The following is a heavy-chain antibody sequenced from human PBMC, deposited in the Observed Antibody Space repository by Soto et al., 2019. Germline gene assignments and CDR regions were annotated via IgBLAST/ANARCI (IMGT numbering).Heavy chain of an antibody. CDR3: TTTYYYDSSGYYYGNYYGMDV. Sequence: PGGSLRLSCAASGFPFSNAWMSWVRQAPGKGLEWVGRIKSKTDGGTTDYAAPVKGRFTISREDSKNTLYLQMNSLKTEDTAVDYCTTTYYYDSSGYYYGNYYGMDVWGQGTTVTVSS. J-gene: IGHJ6*02. V-gene: IGHV3-15*01. CDR1: GFPFSNAW. CDR2: IKSKTDGGTT. D-gene: IGHD3-22*01.